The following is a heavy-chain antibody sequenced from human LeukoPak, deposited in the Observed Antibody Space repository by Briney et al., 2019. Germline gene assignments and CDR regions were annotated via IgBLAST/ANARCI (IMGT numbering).Heavy chain of an antibody. J-gene: IGHJ5*02. V-gene: IGHV3-11*01. CDR3: ARGRCSGASCYGYNWFDP. D-gene: IGHD2-2*01. CDR1: GFTFSDYY. CDR2: ISRSGNTI. Sequence: GGSLRLSCAASGFTFSDYYMSWIRQAPGKGLEWVSYISRSGNTILYADSVKGRFTVSRDNAKNSLYLQMNGLRAEDTAVYYCARGRCSGASCYGYNWFDPWGQGTLVTVSS.